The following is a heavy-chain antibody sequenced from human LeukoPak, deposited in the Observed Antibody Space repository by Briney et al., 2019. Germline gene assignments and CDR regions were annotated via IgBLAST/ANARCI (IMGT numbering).Heavy chain of an antibody. J-gene: IGHJ6*03. V-gene: IGHV3-21*01. CDR1: GFTFSTYT. Sequence: GGSLRLSCAASGFTFSTYTMNWVRQAPGKGLEWVSSISSRSSYIYYADSVKGRFTISRDNAKNSLYLQMNSLRAEDTAVYYCARGEFGDYYYFYMDVWGKGSTVTVSS. CDR2: ISSRSSYI. CDR3: ARGEFGDYYYFYMDV. D-gene: IGHD2/OR15-2a*01.